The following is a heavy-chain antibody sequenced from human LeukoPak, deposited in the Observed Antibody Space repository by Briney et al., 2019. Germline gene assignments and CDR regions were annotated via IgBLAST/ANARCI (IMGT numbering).Heavy chain of an antibody. CDR3: AKGHYYGSGSLDY. CDR1: GFTFSSYG. CDR2: IGGRDGST. V-gene: IGHV3-23*01. D-gene: IGHD3-10*01. Sequence: PGGSLRLSCAASGFTFSSYGMSWVRQAPGKGLEWVSAIGGRDGSTYCADSVKGRFTIPRDNSKNTLCVQMNSLRAEDTAVYYCAKGHYYGSGSLDYWGQGTLVTVSS. J-gene: IGHJ4*02.